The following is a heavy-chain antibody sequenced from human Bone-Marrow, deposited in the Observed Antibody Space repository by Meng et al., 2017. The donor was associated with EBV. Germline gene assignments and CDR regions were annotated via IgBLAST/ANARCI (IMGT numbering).Heavy chain of an antibody. CDR1: GSTFTSYY. CDR2: MNPNSGNT. D-gene: IGHD3-16*01. CDR3: ARGTYDRPVDP. V-gene: IGHV1-8*01. Sequence: QVQHLQSGAVVKKPGAPLKVSCKAAGSTFTSYYIHWVRQATGQGLEWMGWMNPNSGNTGYAQKFQDRVTMTRNTSISTAYMELSSLRSEDTAVYYCARGTYDRPVDPWGQGTLVTVSS. J-gene: IGHJ5*02.